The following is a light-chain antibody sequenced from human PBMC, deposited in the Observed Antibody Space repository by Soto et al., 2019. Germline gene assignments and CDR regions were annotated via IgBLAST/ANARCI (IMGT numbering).Light chain of an antibody. CDR1: SIGTKS. V-gene: IGLV3-21*02. Sequence: SYELTQPPSVSVAPGQTARITCGGNSIGTKSVHWYQQKPGQGPVLVVYDDSDRPSGIPERFSGSNSGNTATLTISRVEAGDEADYYCQVWDISSDHVVFGGGTKLTVL. CDR3: QVWDISSDHVV. J-gene: IGLJ2*01. CDR2: DDS.